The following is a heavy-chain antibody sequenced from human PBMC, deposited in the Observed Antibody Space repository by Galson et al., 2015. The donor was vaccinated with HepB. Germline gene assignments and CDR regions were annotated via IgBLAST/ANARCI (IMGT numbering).Heavy chain of an antibody. D-gene: IGHD4-11*01. CDR3: AREIETTVTNFDY. CDR2: ISSSSSTI. J-gene: IGHJ4*02. Sequence: SLRLSCAASGFTFSDHSMIWVRQAPGKGLEWVAYISSSSSTIYYADSVKGRFTISRDNAKNSLYLQMNSLRAEDTAVYYCAREIETTVTNFDYWGQGTLVTVSS. CDR1: GFTFSDHS. V-gene: IGHV3-48*01.